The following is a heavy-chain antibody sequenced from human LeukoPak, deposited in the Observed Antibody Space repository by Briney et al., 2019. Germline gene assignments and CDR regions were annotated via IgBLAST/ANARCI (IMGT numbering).Heavy chain of an antibody. Sequence: MASETLSLTCTVSGGSISSYYWSWIRQPAGKGLEWIGRIYTPGSANYNPSLKSRVTMSLDTSKNLFSLKLNSVTAADTAVYYCARDGPSGGLLWGQGALVTVSS. CDR3: ARDGPSGGLL. CDR2: IYTPGSA. J-gene: IGHJ4*02. V-gene: IGHV4-4*07. CDR1: GGSISSYY. D-gene: IGHD3-10*01.